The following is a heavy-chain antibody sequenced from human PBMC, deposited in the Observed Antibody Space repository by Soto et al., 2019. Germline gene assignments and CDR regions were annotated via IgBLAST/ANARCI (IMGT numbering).Heavy chain of an antibody. CDR1: GFTLSSYW. V-gene: IGHV3-7*01. Sequence: GGSLRLSCAASGFTLSSYWMSWVRQAPGKGLEWVANIKQDGSEKYYVDSVKGRFTISRDNAKNSLYLQMNSLRAEDTAVYYCARTVYYDILTGYYYYYYYMDVWGKGTTVTVSS. D-gene: IGHD3-9*01. J-gene: IGHJ6*03. CDR3: ARTVYYDILTGYYYYYYYMDV. CDR2: IKQDGSEK.